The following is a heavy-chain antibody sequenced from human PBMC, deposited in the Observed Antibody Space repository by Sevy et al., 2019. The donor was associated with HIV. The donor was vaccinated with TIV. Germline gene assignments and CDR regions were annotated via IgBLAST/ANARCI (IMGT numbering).Heavy chain of an antibody. CDR3: AREATIHCFDY. V-gene: IGHV3-11*01. CDR2: ISSSGSTI. CDR1: GFTFSDYY. D-gene: IGHD5-12*01. J-gene: IGHJ4*02. Sequence: GESLKISCAASGFTFSDYYMSWIRQAPGKGLEWVSYISSSGSTIYYADSVKGRFTISRDNAKNSLYLQMNSLRAEDTAVYYCAREATIHCFDYWGQGTLVTVSS.